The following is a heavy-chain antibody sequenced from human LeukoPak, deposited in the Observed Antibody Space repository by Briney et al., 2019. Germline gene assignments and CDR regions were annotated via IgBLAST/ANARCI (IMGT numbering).Heavy chain of an antibody. CDR3: ARGVWKDYYYYYMDV. D-gene: IGHD1-1*01. J-gene: IGHJ6*03. Sequence: ASVKVSCKASGYTFTSYAMHWVRQAPGQRLEWMGWSNAGNGNTKYSQEFQGRVTITRDTSASTAYMELSSLRSEDTAVYYCARGVWKDYYYYYMDVWGKGTTVTISS. CDR1: GYTFTSYA. CDR2: SNAGNGNT. V-gene: IGHV1-3*02.